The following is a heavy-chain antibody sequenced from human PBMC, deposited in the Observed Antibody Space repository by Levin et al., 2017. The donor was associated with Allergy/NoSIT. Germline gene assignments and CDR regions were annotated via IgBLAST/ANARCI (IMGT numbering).Heavy chain of an antibody. V-gene: IGHV3-30-3*01. D-gene: IGHD3-10*01. CDR2: ISYDGSNK. J-gene: IGHJ4*02. CDR3: ARVFGSGSYYGDRDY. CDR1: GFTFSSYA. Sequence: PGGSLRLSCAASGFTFSSYAMHWVRQAPGKGLEWVAVISYDGSNKYYADSVKGRFTISRDNSKNTLYLQMNSLRAEDTAVYYCARVFGSGSYYGDRDYWGQGTLVTVSS.